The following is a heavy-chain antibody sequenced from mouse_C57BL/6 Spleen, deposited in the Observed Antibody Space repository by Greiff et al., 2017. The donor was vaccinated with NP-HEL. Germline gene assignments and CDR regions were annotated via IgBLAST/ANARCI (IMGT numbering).Heavy chain of an antibody. CDR2: ISSGSSTI. Sequence: EVKLMESGGGLVKPGGSLKLSCAASGFTFSDYGMHWVRQAPEKGLEWVAYISSGSSTIYYADTVKGRFTISRDNAKNTLFLQMTSLRSEDTAMYYCARGGNFQGWFAYWGQGTLVTVSA. V-gene: IGHV5-17*01. CDR3: ARGGNFQGWFAY. D-gene: IGHD2-1*01. J-gene: IGHJ3*01. CDR1: GFTFSDYG.